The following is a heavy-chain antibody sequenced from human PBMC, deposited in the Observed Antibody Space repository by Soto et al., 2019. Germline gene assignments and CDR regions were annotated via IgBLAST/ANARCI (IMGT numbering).Heavy chain of an antibody. V-gene: IGHV4-4*08. Sequence: SETLSLTCTVSGGSFGRFYWSWIRQPPGKGLEWIGYMQSSGTPKYNSSLKSRVTMSVEMSKNEFYLKMRSVTAADTAVYYCAYLRGFTGYPGDWGQGTLVTVSS. J-gene: IGHJ4*02. D-gene: IGHD3-16*01. CDR3: AYLRGFTGYPGD. CDR1: GGSFGRFY. CDR2: MQSSGTP.